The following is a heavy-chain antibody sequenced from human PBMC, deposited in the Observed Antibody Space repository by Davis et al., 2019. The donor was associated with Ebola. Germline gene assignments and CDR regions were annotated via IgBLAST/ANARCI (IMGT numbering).Heavy chain of an antibody. CDR3: AGGLAGTNY. V-gene: IGHV4-34*01. J-gene: IGHJ4*02. CDR1: GGSFSGYY. D-gene: IGHD6-13*01. CDR2: INHSGST. Sequence: MPSETLSLTCAVYGGSFSGYYWSWIRQPPGKGLEWIGEINHSGSTNYNPSLKSRVTISVDTSKNQFSLKLSSVTAADTAVYYCAGGLAGTNYWGQGTLVTVSS.